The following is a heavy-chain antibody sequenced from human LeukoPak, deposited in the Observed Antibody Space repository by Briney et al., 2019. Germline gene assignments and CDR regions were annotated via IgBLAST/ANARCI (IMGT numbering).Heavy chain of an antibody. CDR1: GGTFSSYA. CDR2: IIPILGIA. Sequence: SVKVSCKASGGTFSSYAIRWVRQAPGQGLAWMGRIIPILGIANYAQKFQGRVTITADKSTSTAYMELSSLRSEDTAVYYCARSGYDILTSDYWGQGTLVTVSS. J-gene: IGHJ4*02. CDR3: ARSGYDILTSDY. D-gene: IGHD3-9*01. V-gene: IGHV1-69*04.